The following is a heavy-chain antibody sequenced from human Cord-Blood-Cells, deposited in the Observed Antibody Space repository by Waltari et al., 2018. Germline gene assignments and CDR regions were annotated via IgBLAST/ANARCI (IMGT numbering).Heavy chain of an antibody. J-gene: IGHJ4*02. V-gene: IGHV4-39*01. CDR3: ARGDYDFWSGYYDY. Sequence: QLQLQESGPGLVKPSETLSLTCTVSGGSISSSRYSWGWIRQPPGKGLEWIGSIYYSGSTYYNPSLKSRVTISVDTSKNQFSLKLSSVTAADTAVYYCARGDYDFWSGYYDYWGQGTLVTVSS. CDR1: GGSISSSRYS. D-gene: IGHD3-3*01. CDR2: IYYSGST.